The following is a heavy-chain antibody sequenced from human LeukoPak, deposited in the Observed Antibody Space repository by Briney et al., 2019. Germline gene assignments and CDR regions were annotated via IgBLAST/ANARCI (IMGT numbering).Heavy chain of an antibody. V-gene: IGHV3-15*01. J-gene: IGHJ5*02. Sequence: GGSLRLSCAASGFTFTNAWMYWVRQAPGKGLEWVGRIKSKTDGGTSDYAAPVTGRFTISRDDSKSTLYLEMNSLKTEDTGVYYCSTLWYGAWGQGTLVTVFS. CDR1: GFTFTNAW. CDR2: IKSKTDGGTS. CDR3: STLWYGA. D-gene: IGHD3-10*01.